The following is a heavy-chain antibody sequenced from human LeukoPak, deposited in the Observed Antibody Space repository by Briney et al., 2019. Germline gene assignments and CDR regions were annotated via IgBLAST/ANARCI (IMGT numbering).Heavy chain of an antibody. D-gene: IGHD6-6*01. CDR1: GGSISSGGYY. Sequence: PSETLSLTCTVSGGSISSGGYYWSWIPRHPGKGLEWLGYIYYSGSTYYNPSLKSRVTISVDTSKNQFSLKLSSVTAADTAVYYCARGPDSSSSNWFDPWGQGTLVTVSS. CDR2: IYYSGST. CDR3: ARGPDSSSSNWFDP. V-gene: IGHV4-31*03. J-gene: IGHJ5*02.